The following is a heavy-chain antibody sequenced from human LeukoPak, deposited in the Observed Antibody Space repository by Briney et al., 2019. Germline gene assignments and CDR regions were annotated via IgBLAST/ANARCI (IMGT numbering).Heavy chain of an antibody. CDR3: TTAHPDYYDSSGYYYPDAFDI. CDR2: IKSKTDGGTT. D-gene: IGHD3-22*01. Sequence: PGGSLRLSCAASGFTFSNDCMSWVRQAPGKGLEWVGRIKSKTDGGTTDYAAAVKGRFAISRDDSKNTLYLQMNSLKTEDTAVYYCTTAHPDYYDSSGYYYPDAFDIWGQGTMVTVSS. J-gene: IGHJ3*02. V-gene: IGHV3-15*01. CDR1: GFTFSNDC.